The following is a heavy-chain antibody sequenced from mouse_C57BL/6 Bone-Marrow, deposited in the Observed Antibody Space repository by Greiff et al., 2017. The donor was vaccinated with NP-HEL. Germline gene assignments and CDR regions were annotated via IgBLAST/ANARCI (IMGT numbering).Heavy chain of an antibody. J-gene: IGHJ4*01. CDR3: AKKREIKGIMDY. Sequence: VHLVESGPGLVQPSQSLSITCTVSGFSLTSYGVHWVRQSPGKGLEWLGVIWRGGSTDYNAAFMSRLSITKDNSKSQVFFKMNSLQADDTAIYYCAKKREIKGIMDYWGQGTSVTVSS. V-gene: IGHV2-5*01. CDR1: GFSLTSYG. CDR2: IWRGGST. D-gene: IGHD2-4*01.